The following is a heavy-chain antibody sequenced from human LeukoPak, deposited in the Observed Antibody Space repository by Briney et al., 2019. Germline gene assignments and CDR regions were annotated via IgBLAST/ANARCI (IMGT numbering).Heavy chain of an antibody. CDR3: AGPSGRYYYYYMDV. Sequence: SETLSLTCTVSGGSISSYYWSWIRQPPGKGLEWIGYIYYSGSTNYNPSLKSRVTISVDTSKNQFSLKLSSVTAADTAVYYCAGPSGRYYYYYMDVWGKGTTVTVSS. CDR1: GGSISSYY. V-gene: IGHV4-59*01. CDR2: IYYSGST. J-gene: IGHJ6*03.